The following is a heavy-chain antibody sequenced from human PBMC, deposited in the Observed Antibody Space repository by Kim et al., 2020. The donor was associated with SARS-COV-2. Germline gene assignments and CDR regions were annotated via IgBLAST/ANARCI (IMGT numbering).Heavy chain of an antibody. J-gene: IGHJ6*02. CDR2: IYHSGST. Sequence: SETLSLTCAVSGGSISSSNWWSWVRQPPGKGLEWIGEIYHSGSTNYNPSLKSRVTISVDKSKNQFSLKLSSVTAADTAVYYCARDPGRIAVAGTPPGGGMDVWGQGTTVTVSS. CDR1: GGSISSSNW. D-gene: IGHD6-19*01. V-gene: IGHV4-4*02. CDR3: ARDPGRIAVAGTPPGGGMDV.